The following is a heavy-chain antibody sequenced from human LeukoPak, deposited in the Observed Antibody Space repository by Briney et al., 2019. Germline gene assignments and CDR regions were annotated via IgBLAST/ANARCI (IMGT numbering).Heavy chain of an antibody. V-gene: IGHV3-23*01. D-gene: IGHD6-13*01. CDR1: GFTFSSYA. Sequence: GGSLRLSYAASGFTFSSYAMSWVRQAPGKGLEWVSAISGSGGSTYYADSVKGRFTISRDNSKNTLYLQMNSLRAEDTAVYYCAKTPTGYSSPQHPDYWGQGTLVTVSS. CDR3: AKTPTGYSSPQHPDY. CDR2: ISGSGGST. J-gene: IGHJ4*02.